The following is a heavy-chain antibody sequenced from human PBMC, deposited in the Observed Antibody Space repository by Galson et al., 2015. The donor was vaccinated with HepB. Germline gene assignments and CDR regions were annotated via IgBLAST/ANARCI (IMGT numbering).Heavy chain of an antibody. Sequence: SLRLSCAAAGFTFGTYGMHWGRQAPGKGLEWVAVISYDGSNKYYVDSVKGRFTISRDNSKNTLYLQMNSLSAEDTAVYYCAKDSGRSSTNPNWFDPWGQGTLVTVSS. D-gene: IGHD2-2*01. J-gene: IGHJ5*02. CDR2: ISYDGSNK. CDR1: GFTFGTYG. CDR3: AKDSGRSSTNPNWFDP. V-gene: IGHV3-30*18.